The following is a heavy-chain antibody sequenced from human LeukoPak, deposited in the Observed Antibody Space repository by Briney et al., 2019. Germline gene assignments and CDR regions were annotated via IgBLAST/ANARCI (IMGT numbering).Heavy chain of an antibody. D-gene: IGHD2-2*01. J-gene: IGHJ4*02. CDR3: ARGSCSSTSCYVFSLDFDY. CDR2: MNPNSGNT. V-gene: IGHV1-8*01. Sequence: ASVKVSCKASGYTFTSYDINWVRQATVQGLEWMGWMNPNSGNTGYAQKFQGRVTMTRNTSISTAYMELSSLGSEDTAVYYCARGSCSSTSCYVFSLDFDYWGQGTLVTVSS. CDR1: GYTFTSYD.